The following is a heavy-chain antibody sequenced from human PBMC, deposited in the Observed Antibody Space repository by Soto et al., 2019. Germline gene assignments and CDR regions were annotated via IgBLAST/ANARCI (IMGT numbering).Heavy chain of an antibody. J-gene: IGHJ5*02. CDR2: INSDGSRT. D-gene: IGHD2-15*01. CDR3: VRVATGHYDWFDP. Sequence: EVQLVESGGGLVQPVGSLRLSCAASQFTFSRYWMHWVRQAPGKGLMWVSRINSDGSRTTYADSVNGRFTISRDNAKNTLFLQMTSLRAEDSAVYYCVRVATGHYDWFDPWGQGTLVTVSS. CDR1: QFTFSRYW. V-gene: IGHV3-74*03.